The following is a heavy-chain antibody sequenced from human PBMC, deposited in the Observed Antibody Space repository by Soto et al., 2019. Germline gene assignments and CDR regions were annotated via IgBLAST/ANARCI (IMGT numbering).Heavy chain of an antibody. CDR3: AKDTFDTNTAKTDY. Sequence: GGSLRLSCAASGFTFSSYAMTWVRQAPGKGLQWVSTLDNSGTLTYYADSVKGRFTISRDNSKNTLYLQMNSLRAEDTAVYYCAKDTFDTNTAKTDYWGQGTLVTVSS. CDR1: GFTFSSYA. D-gene: IGHD3-16*01. CDR2: LDNSGTLT. J-gene: IGHJ4*02. V-gene: IGHV3-23*01.